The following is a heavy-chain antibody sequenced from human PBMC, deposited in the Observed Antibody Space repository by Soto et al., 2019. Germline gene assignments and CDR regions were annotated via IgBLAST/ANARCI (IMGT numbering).Heavy chain of an antibody. J-gene: IGHJ4*02. V-gene: IGHV4-39*01. CDR3: ALSPFGGVIVIPDYFDY. CDR2: IYYSGST. CDR1: GGSISSSSYY. D-gene: IGHD3-16*02. Sequence: PSETLSLTCTVSGGSISSSSYYWGWIRQPPGRGLEWIGSIYYSGSTYYNPSLKSRVTISVDTSKNQFSLKLSSVTAADTAVYYCALSPFGGVIVIPDYFDYWGQGTLVTVSS.